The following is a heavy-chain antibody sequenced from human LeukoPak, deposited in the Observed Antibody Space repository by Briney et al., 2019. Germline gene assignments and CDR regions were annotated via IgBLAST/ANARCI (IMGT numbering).Heavy chain of an antibody. CDR3: ARGRVEATYY. CDR2: IYYSGIT. Sequence: SQTLSLTCTVSGGSISSGDYSWSWVRQPPGKGLEWIGNIYYSGITNYNPSLNSRVTISVGTSKNQFSLRLSSVTAADTAVYYCARGRVEATYYWGQGTLVTVSS. J-gene: IGHJ4*02. D-gene: IGHD1-26*01. CDR1: GGSISSGDYS. V-gene: IGHV4-30-4*08.